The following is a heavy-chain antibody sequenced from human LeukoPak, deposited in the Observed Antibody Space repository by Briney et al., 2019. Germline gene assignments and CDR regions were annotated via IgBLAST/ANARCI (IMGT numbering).Heavy chain of an antibody. J-gene: IGHJ6*03. V-gene: IGHV1-69*13. Sequence: SVKVSCKASGYTFTGYYMHWVRQAPGQGLEWMGGIIPIFGTANYAQKFQGRVTITADESTSTAYMELSSLRSEDTAVYYCARGVRPDSSSWTYYMDVWGKGTTVTISS. CDR3: ARGVRPDSSSWTYYMDV. CDR1: GYTFTGYY. D-gene: IGHD6-13*01. CDR2: IIPIFGTA.